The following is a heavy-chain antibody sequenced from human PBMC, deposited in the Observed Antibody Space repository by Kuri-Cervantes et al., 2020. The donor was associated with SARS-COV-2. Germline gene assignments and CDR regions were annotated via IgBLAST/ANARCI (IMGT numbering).Heavy chain of an antibody. D-gene: IGHD3-9*01. Sequence: GESLKISCAASGFTFSSYEMNWVRQAPGKGLEWVSYISSSGSTIYYADSVKGRFTISRDNAKNSLYLQMNSLRAEDTAVYYCARGRHSGRYFDWLSSFDSWGQGTLVTVSS. CDR2: ISSSGSTI. V-gene: IGHV3-48*03. J-gene: IGHJ4*02. CDR3: ARGRHSGRYFDWLSSFDS. CDR1: GFTFSSYE.